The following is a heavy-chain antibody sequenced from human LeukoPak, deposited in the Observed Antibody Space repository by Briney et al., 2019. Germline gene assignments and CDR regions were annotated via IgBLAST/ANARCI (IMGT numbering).Heavy chain of an antibody. J-gene: IGHJ4*02. D-gene: IGHD2-15*01. V-gene: IGHV5-51*01. Sequence: PGESLKISCKGSGYRFGNYWIAWVRQMPGKGLEWMGIIYPGDSDTRYSPSFQGQVTISADKSISTAYLQWSSLKASDTAMYYCARARYCSGGSCYAEYWGQGTLVTVSS. CDR3: ARARYCSGGSCYAEY. CDR2: IYPGDSDT. CDR1: GYRFGNYW.